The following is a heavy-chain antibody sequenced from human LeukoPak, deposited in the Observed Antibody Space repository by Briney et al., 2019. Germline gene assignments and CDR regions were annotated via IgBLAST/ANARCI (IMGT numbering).Heavy chain of an antibody. V-gene: IGHV4-59*01. CDR1: GGSINSYY. CDR3: AKAQAVAATHYWFDP. Sequence: SETLSLTCTVSGGSINSYYWSWIRQPPGKGLEWIGYIYYSGSTNYNPSLKSRVTISVDTSKNQFSLKMTSVTAADTAVYYCAKAQAVAATHYWFDPWGQGTLVTVSS. J-gene: IGHJ5*02. CDR2: IYYSGST. D-gene: IGHD2-15*01.